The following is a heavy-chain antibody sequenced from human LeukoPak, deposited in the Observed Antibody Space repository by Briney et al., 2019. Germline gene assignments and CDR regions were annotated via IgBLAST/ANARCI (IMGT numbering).Heavy chain of an antibody. CDR1: GYIFTSYY. J-gene: IGHJ3*02. CDR3: ARALMGATHAFDI. Sequence: ASVKVSCKASGYIFTSYYMHWVRQAPGQGLEWMGIINPSGGGTSYAQKFQGRVTMTRDTSTSTVYMELSSLRSEDTAVYYCARALMGATHAFDIWGQGTMVTVSS. CDR2: INPSGGGT. V-gene: IGHV1-46*01. D-gene: IGHD1-26*01.